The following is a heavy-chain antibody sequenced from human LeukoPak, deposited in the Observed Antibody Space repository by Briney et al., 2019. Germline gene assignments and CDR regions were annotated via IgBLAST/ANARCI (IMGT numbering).Heavy chain of an antibody. Sequence: PSGTLSLTCAVSGGSISSSNWWSWVHQPPGKGLEWIGEIYHSGSTNYNPSLKSRVTISVDKSKNQFSLKLSSVTAADTAVYYCASTSGWSVLLDYWGQGTLVTVSS. CDR1: GGSISSSNW. D-gene: IGHD6-19*01. V-gene: IGHV4-4*02. J-gene: IGHJ4*02. CDR3: ASTSGWSVLLDY. CDR2: IYHSGST.